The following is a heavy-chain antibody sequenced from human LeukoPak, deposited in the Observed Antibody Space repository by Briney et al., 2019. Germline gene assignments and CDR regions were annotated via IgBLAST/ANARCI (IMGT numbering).Heavy chain of an antibody. CDR1: GYSISSGYY. CDR2: IFDIGST. V-gene: IGHV4-38-2*02. D-gene: IGHD6-13*01. J-gene: IGHJ4*02. CDR3: ARDPYSSSWYESPTRVEVY. Sequence: SETLSLTCAVSGYSISSGYYWGWIRQPPGKGLEWIGSIFDIGSTYYNPSLKSRVTISVDTSKNQFSLKLSSVTAADTAVYYCARDPYSSSWYESPTRVEVYWGQGTLGSVSP.